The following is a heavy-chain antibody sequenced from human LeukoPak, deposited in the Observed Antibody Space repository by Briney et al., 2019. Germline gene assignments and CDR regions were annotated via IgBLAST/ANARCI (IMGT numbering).Heavy chain of an antibody. D-gene: IGHD3-22*01. CDR2: FDPEDGET. Sequence: ASVKVSCKVSGYTLTELSMHWVRQAPGKGLDWMGGFDPEDGETIYAQKFQGRVTMTEDTSTDTAYMELSSLRSEDTAVYYCATGKHHYYDSSGYYYFDYWGQGTLVTVSS. CDR1: GYTLTELS. J-gene: IGHJ4*02. CDR3: ATGKHHYYDSSGYYYFDY. V-gene: IGHV1-24*01.